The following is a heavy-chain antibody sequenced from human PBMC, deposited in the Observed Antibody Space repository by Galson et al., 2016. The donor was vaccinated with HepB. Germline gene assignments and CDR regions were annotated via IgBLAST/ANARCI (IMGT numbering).Heavy chain of an antibody. CDR2: ISWNSGNI. CDR1: GFAFDDYA. Sequence: SLRLSCAASGFAFDDYAMHWVRQAPGKGLEWVSGISWNSGNIGYADSVKGRFTISRDNAKKSLFLQMNSLRPEDTALYYCAKPLTLLRGVLASWGQGTLVTVSS. D-gene: IGHD3-10*01. V-gene: IGHV3-9*01. J-gene: IGHJ5*02. CDR3: AKPLTLLRGVLAS.